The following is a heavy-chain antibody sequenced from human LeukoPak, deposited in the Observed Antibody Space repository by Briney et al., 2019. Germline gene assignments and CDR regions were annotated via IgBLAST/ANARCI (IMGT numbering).Heavy chain of an antibody. D-gene: IGHD2-2*01. Sequence: GGSLRLSCAASGFTFSSYSMNWVRQAPGKGLEWVSSISSSSYIYYADSVKGRFTISRDNAKNSLYLQMNSLRAEDTAVYYCARGRPEGYVVSYWGQGTLVTVSS. CDR2: ISSSSYI. CDR3: ARGRPEGYVVSY. CDR1: GFTFSSYS. V-gene: IGHV3-21*01. J-gene: IGHJ4*02.